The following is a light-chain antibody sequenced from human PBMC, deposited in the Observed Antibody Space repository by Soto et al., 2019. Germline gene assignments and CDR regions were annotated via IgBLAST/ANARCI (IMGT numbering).Light chain of an antibody. CDR3: QQYNTWPRT. Sequence: VLTQSPSTLSLSPGERATFSCRPSQSVGSSYLAWYQQKPGQAPRLLIFGASTRATNIPARFTGSRSGTDFTLTISSLQSEDFAVYYCQQYNTWPRTSGQGTKVDI. J-gene: IGKJ1*01. CDR2: GAS. CDR1: QSVGSSY. V-gene: IGKV3-15*01.